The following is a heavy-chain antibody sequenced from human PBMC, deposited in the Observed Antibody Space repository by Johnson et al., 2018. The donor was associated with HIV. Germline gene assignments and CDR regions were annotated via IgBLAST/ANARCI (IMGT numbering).Heavy chain of an antibody. V-gene: IGHV3-30*02. CDR2: IWYDGSKA. CDR3: AKVLVGAKALHV. J-gene: IGHJ3*01. CDR1: GFDFSKYG. D-gene: IGHD1-26*01. Sequence: VQLVESGGGVAQPGASLRLSCEVSGFDFSKYGMHWVRQAPNKGLEWVAFIWYDGSKATYADSVNGRFTVSRDNSKDTLYLQMSRLRREETGVYYCAKVLVGAKALHVWGQGTTVSVSS.